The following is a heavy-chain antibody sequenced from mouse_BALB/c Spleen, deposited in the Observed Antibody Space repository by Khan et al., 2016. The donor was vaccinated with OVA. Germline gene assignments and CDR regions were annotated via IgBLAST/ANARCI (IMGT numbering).Heavy chain of an antibody. J-gene: IGHJ3*01. CDR1: GYTFASYT. D-gene: IGHD2-14*01. CDR3: VRDGAYYRNDGWFGY. Sequence: QIQLVQSGAELARPGASVKMSCKASGYTFASYTIHWIKQRPGQGLEWIGYINPSNGYTNYNQKFKDKATLTADKSSTTAYMQLSSLTSDDSAVYNWVRDGAYYRNDGWFGYWGQGTLVTVSA. CDR2: INPSNGYT. V-gene: IGHV1-4*01.